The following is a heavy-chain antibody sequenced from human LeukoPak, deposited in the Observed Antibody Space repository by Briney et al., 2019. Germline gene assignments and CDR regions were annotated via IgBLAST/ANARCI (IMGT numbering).Heavy chain of an antibody. CDR3: ARDKGTIWNSQNDPFDI. Sequence: GGSLRLSCAASRFTFSSYHMPWVRQAPGKGLEWLAVISDDGSKTYHTDSVRGRFTISRDNSENTLFLQMNSLRGEDTAVYYCARDKGTIWNSQNDPFDIWGQGTMVTVSS. V-gene: IGHV3-30*10. CDR2: ISDDGSKT. CDR1: RFTFSSYH. J-gene: IGHJ3*02. D-gene: IGHD1-7*01.